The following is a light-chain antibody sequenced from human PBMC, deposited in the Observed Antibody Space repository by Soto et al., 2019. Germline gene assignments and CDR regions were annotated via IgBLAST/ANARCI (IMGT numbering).Light chain of an antibody. J-gene: IGKJ5*01. CDR2: DAS. Sequence: EIVLTQSPGNMSLSPGETATSSCRASQSVRSNYLAWYQQKPGQAPRLLIYDASSRATGIPDRFSGSGSDTDFTLTISRLEPEDFAVYYCQQYGSSPITFGQGTRLEIK. CDR3: QQYGSSPIT. V-gene: IGKV3-20*01. CDR1: QSVRSNY.